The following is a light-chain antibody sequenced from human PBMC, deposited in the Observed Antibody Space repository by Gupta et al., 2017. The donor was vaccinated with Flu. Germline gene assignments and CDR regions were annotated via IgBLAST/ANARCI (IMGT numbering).Light chain of an antibody. V-gene: IGKV4-1*01. CDR3: QQYLTTPPYPPYT. J-gene: IGKJ2*01. CDR2: WAS. CDR1: QSLLDSSNNKNS. Sequence: DIVMTQSPDSLAVSLGERATIYCKSSQSLLDSSNNKNSLAWYQQTPGQPPKLLIYWASTRESGVPDRFSGSGSETDFTLTISSLQAEDVAVYYCQQYLTTPPYPPYTFGQGTKLEIK.